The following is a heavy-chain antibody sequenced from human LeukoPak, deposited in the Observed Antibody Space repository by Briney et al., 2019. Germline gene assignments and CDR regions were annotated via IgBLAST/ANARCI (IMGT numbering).Heavy chain of an antibody. Sequence: GASVKVSCKASGYTFTSYYMHWVRQAPGQGLEWMGIISPSGGSTSYAQKFQGRVTMTRDTSTSTVYMELSSLRSEDTAVYYCAREQGSGWYKQSAIYFDYWGQGTLVTVSS. CDR2: ISPSGGST. V-gene: IGHV1-46*01. CDR1: GYTFTSYY. CDR3: AREQGSGWYKQSAIYFDY. J-gene: IGHJ4*02. D-gene: IGHD6-19*01.